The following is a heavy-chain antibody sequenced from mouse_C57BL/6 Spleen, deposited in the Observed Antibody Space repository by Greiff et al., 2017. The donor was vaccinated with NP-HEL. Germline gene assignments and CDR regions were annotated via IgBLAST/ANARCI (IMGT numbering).Heavy chain of an antibody. V-gene: IGHV1-5*01. CDR2: IYPGNSDT. J-gene: IGHJ3*01. D-gene: IGHD2-4*01. Sequence: EVQLQQSGTVLARPGASVKMSCKTSGYTFTSYWMHWVKQRPGQGLEWIGAIYPGNSDTSYNQKFKGKAKLTAVTSASTAYMELSSLTNEDSAVYYCTFYYDYGEGFAYWGQGTLVTVSA. CDR1: GYTFTSYW. CDR3: TFYYDYGEGFAY.